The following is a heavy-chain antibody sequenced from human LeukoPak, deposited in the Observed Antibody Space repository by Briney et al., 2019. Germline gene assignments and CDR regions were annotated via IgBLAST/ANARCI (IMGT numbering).Heavy chain of an antibody. J-gene: IGHJ6*03. CDR1: GFTFSYYD. CDR2: IRYDGSNK. V-gene: IGHV3-30*02. CDR3: AKGGGMVRGVIPFMDV. Sequence: PGVSLRLSCAASGFTFSYYDMHWVRQAPGKGPEWVAFIRYDGSNKYYADSVKGRFTISRDSSKNTLYLQMHSLRAEDTAVYYCAKGGGMVRGVIPFMDVWGKGTTVTVSS. D-gene: IGHD3-10*01.